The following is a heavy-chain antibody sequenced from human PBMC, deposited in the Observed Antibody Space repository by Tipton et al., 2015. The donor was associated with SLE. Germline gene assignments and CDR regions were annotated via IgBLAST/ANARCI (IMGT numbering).Heavy chain of an antibody. CDR1: GGSISSYY. V-gene: IGHV4-39*01. Sequence: TLSLTCTVSGGSISSYYWAWIRQPPGKGLEGIGSIYSDGTIYYNPSLKSRVTISVDTSKNQFSLRLTSVTAADTAVYYCARWWNYWGQGTLVTVSS. CDR3: ARWWNY. CDR2: IYSDGTI. D-gene: IGHD2-15*01. J-gene: IGHJ4*02.